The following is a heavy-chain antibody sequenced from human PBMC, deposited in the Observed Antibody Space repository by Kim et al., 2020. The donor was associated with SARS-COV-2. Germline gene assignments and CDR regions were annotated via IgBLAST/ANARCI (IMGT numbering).Heavy chain of an antibody. V-gene: IGHV4-34*01. D-gene: IGHD6-13*01. CDR1: GGSFSGYY. Sequence: SETLSLTCAVYGGSFSGYYWSWIRQPPGKGLEWIGEINHSGSTNYNPSLKSRVTISVDTSKNQFSLKLSSVTAADTAVYYCARVSQQLVRLFDYWGQGTLVTVSS. CDR3: ARVSQQLVRLFDY. J-gene: IGHJ4*02. CDR2: INHSGST.